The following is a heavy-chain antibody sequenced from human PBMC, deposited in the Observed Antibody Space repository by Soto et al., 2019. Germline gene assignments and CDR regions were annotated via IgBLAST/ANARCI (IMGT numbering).Heavy chain of an antibody. J-gene: IGHJ6*02. CDR2: IYYSGST. Sequence: SETLFLTCTVSGCSISRYYWSWIRQPPGKGLGWIGYIYYSGSTNYNPSLKSGVTISVDTSKNQCSLKLSAVTAADTAVYYCARGGQYYYDSSGYYPGSYYYYGMDVWGQGTTVTVSS. CDR3: ARGGQYYYDSSGYYPGSYYYYGMDV. D-gene: IGHD3-22*01. V-gene: IGHV4-59*01. CDR1: GCSISRYY.